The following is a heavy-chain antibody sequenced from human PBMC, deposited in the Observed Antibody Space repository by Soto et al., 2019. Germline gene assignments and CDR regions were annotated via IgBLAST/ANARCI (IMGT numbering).Heavy chain of an antibody. CDR3: AKERSIAVAEADY. CDR1: GFTFSSYG. D-gene: IGHD6-19*01. J-gene: IGHJ4*02. V-gene: IGHV3-30*18. Sequence: GGSLRLSCAASGFTFSSYGMHWVRQAPGKGLEWVAVISYDGSNKYYADSVKGRFTISRDNSKNTLYLQMNSLRAEDTAVYYCAKERSIAVAEADYWGQGTLVTVSS. CDR2: ISYDGSNK.